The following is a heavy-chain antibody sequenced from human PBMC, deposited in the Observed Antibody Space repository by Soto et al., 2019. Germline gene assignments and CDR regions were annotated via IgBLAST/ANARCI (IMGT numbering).Heavy chain of an antibody. Sequence: ASVKVSCKASGSTFTSYDIYWVRQATGQGLEWMGWLNPNTGDSGYAQTFQGRITVTSDTSLNTVHMELSSLRSEDTAVYYCARRAETNGWNGFGADKYHCDFWGQGTLVTASS. CDR2: LNPNTGDS. CDR3: ARRAETNGWNGFGADKYHCDF. J-gene: IGHJ4*02. D-gene: IGHD3-3*01. CDR1: GSTFTSYD. V-gene: IGHV1-8*01.